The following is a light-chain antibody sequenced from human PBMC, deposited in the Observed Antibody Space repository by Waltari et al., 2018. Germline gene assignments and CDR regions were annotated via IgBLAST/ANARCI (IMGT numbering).Light chain of an antibody. Sequence: DIQMTQSPSSLSASVGDRVTITCRASESISTYLNWYHQEPGKAPKLLIYSASTLESGVPSRFSGSGSGTYFTLTIRRLQPEDFATYYCPQTDSTPLTFGGGTKVEIK. J-gene: IGKJ4*01. CDR3: PQTDSTPLT. CDR2: SAS. V-gene: IGKV1-39*01. CDR1: ESISTY.